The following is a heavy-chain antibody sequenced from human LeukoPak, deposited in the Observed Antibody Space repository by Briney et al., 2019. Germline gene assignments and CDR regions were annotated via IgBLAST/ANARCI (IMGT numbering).Heavy chain of an antibody. D-gene: IGHD3-22*01. CDR3: ARVYYYDSSGYYEVFAFDI. CDR2: IYYSGST. CDR1: GGSISSYY. Sequence: SETLSLTCTVSGGSISSYYWSWIRQPPGKGLEWVGYIYYSGSTNYNPSLKSRVTISVETSKNQFSLKLSSVTAADTAVYYCARVYYYDSSGYYEVFAFDIWGQGTMVAVSS. V-gene: IGHV4-59*01. J-gene: IGHJ3*02.